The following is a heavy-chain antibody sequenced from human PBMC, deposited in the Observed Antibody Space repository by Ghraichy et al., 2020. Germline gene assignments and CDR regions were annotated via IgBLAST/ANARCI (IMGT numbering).Heavy chain of an antibody. J-gene: IGHJ4*02. CDR2: LNPNSGNT. D-gene: IGHD1-20*01. CDR1: GYTFTSYD. CDR3: ARARNWNDVPFDY. Sequence: ASVKVSCKASGYTFTSYDIHWVRQATGQGPEWVGWLNPNSGNTDYAQKFQGRVTMTRSTSISTAYMELSSLRSEDTAVYYCARARNWNDVPFDYWGQGTLVTVSS. V-gene: IGHV1-8*01.